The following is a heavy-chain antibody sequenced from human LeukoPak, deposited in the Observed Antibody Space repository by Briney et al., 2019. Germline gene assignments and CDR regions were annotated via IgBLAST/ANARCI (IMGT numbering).Heavy chain of an antibody. CDR1: GYTFIENY. Sequence: ASVKVSCKASGYTFIENYLYWVRQAPGQGLEWMGWISAYNGNTNYAQKLQGRVTMTRNTSISTAYMELSSLRSEDTAVYYCARERKAFGDRNFDYWGQGTLVTVSS. CDR2: ISAYNGNT. J-gene: IGHJ4*02. CDR3: ARERKAFGDRNFDY. V-gene: IGHV1-8*01. D-gene: IGHD3-10*01.